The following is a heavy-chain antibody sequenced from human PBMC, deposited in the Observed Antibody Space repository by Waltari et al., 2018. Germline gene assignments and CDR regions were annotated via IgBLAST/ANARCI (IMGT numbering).Heavy chain of an antibody. V-gene: IGHV3-7*04. CDR1: GFTFSNYW. D-gene: IGHD2-21*02. J-gene: IGHJ4*02. Sequence: EEQLMESGGGLVQPGGCMRRSCSASGFTFSNYWMSWVRQAPGKGRDWVASIKGDESETQYVDSVKGRFTISRDNAKKLLSLQMNSLRAEDTAVYYCARQLSDWGFDYWGQGTLVTVSS. CDR3: ARQLSDWGFDY. CDR2: IKGDESET.